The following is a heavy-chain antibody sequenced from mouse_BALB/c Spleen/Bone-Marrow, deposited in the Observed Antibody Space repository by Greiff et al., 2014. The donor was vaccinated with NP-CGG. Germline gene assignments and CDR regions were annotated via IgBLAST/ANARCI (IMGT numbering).Heavy chain of an antibody. Sequence: GSELVRPGTSVKLSCKASGYTFTSYWMHWVKQRPGQGLEWIGNIYPGSGSTNYDEKFKSKATLTVDTSSSTAYMQLSSLTSEDSAVYYCTPRLRYWGQGTTLTVSS. CDR1: GYTFTSYW. D-gene: IGHD1-2*01. V-gene: IGHV1S22*01. CDR3: TPRLRY. CDR2: IYPGSGST. J-gene: IGHJ2*01.